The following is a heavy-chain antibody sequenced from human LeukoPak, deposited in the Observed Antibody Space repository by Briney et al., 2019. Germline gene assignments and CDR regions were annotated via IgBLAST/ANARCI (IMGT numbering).Heavy chain of an antibody. J-gene: IGHJ5*02. V-gene: IGHV4-59*01. D-gene: IGHD3-3*01. CDR2: VSDTGDT. CDR3: ARVFRGVVTSNWFDP. CDR1: GVPINGNY. Sequence: SETLSLTCTVSGVPINGNYWTWIRQLPGKGLEWIGFVSDTGDTDYNPSLKSRLTLSVDTSKSQLSLSLSSVSVADTALYYCARVFRGVVTSNWFDPWGQGTLVTVSS.